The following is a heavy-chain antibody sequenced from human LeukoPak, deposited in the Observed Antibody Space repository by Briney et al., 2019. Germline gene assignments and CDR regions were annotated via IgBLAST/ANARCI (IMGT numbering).Heavy chain of an antibody. J-gene: IGHJ4*02. CDR3: AREASYGYVPNFDY. Sequence: WISAYNGNTNYAQKLQGRVTMTTDTSTSTAYMELRSLRSDDTAVYYCAREASYGYVPNFDYWGQGTLVTVSS. CDR2: ISAYNGNT. D-gene: IGHD5-18*01. V-gene: IGHV1-18*01.